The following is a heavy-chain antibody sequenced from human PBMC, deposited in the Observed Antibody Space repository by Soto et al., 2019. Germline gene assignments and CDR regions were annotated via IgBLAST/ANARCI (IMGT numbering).Heavy chain of an antibody. CDR1: GYTFTSYD. V-gene: IGHV1-8*01. Sequence: GASVKVSCKASGYTFTSYDINWVRQATGQGLEWMGWMNPNSGNTGYAQKFQGRVTMTRNTSISTAYMELSSLRSEDTAVYYCARDGGYSSSWTPWVYYYYYGMDVWGQGTTVTVS. CDR3: ARDGGYSSSWTPWVYYYYYGMDV. CDR2: MNPNSGNT. J-gene: IGHJ6*02. D-gene: IGHD6-13*01.